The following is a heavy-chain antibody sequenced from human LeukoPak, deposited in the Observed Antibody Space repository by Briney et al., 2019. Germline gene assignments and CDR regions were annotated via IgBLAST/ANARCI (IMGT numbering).Heavy chain of an antibody. J-gene: IGHJ4*02. D-gene: IGHD3-22*01. CDR2: IYWDDDK. CDR3: ARKAYDSSGSDY. V-gene: IGHV2-5*02. CDR1: GFSLTTSGVG. Sequence: SGPTLVNPTQTLTLTCTFSGFSLTTSGVGLAWIRQPPGKTLEWLALIYWDDDKRYSPSLKSRLTITKDTSKNQVVLTMTNMDPVDTATYYCARKAYDSSGSDYWGQGTLVTVSS.